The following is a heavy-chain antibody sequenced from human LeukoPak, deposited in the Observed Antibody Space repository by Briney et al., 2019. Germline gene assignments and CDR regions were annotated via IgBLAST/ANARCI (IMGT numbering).Heavy chain of an antibody. CDR3: AKSVVVVPAAKYYYGMDV. J-gene: IGHJ6*02. V-gene: IGHV3-9*01. CDR2: ISWNSGSI. D-gene: IGHD2-2*01. CDR1: GFTFDDYA. Sequence: GGSLRLSCAASGFTFDDYAMHWVRQAPGKGLEWVSGISWNSGSIGYADSVKGRFTISRDNAKNSLYLQMNSLRAEDTALYYCAKSVVVVPAAKYYYGMDVWGQGTTVTVSS.